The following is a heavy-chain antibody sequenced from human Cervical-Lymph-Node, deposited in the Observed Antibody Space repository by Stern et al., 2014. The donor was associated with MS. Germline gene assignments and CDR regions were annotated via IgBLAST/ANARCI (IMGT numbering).Heavy chain of an antibody. Sequence: VQLEESGAEVRKPGSSVKVTCKTSGGYFSSFSITWVRQAPGQGLEWMGGLFPVFGTPNYAQKFQDRVTITADASTRTAYMDLSSLRSEDTAVYYCARGTVTNCFDSWGQGTLVTVSS. CDR2: LFPVFGTP. CDR3: ARGTVTNCFDS. V-gene: IGHV1-69*01. D-gene: IGHD4-17*01. CDR1: GGYFSSFS. J-gene: IGHJ5*01.